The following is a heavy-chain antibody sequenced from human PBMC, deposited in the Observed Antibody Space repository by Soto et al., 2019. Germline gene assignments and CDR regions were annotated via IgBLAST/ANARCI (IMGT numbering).Heavy chain of an antibody. CDR1: GYTFTSYG. J-gene: IGHJ6*02. Sequence: ASVKVSCKASGYTFTSYGISWVRQAPGQGLEWMGWISAYNGNTNYAQKLQGRVTMTTDTSTSTANMELMSLRSDDTAVYYCASERITIFGEKNYYYYYGMDVWGQGTTVTVSS. CDR2: ISAYNGNT. D-gene: IGHD3-3*01. V-gene: IGHV1-18*01. CDR3: ASERITIFGEKNYYYYYGMDV.